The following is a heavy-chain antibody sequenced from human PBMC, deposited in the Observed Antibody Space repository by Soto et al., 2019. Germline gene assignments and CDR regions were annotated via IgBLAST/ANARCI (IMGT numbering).Heavy chain of an antibody. D-gene: IGHD6-19*01. CDR1: GVIFSGSA. J-gene: IGHJ4*01. V-gene: IGHV3-73*02. CDR3: VRKWLVFSTIDH. CDR2: IGRKAKNYAT. Sequence: EVHLVQSGGGLVQPGGSLKLSCAASGVIFSGSAMHWVRQASGKGLEWVGRIGRKAKNYATEYGASVEGKFTISRDDAKDTSFLVITSLTSDEKAVYFCVRKWLVFSTIDHWGHGTLVTGSS.